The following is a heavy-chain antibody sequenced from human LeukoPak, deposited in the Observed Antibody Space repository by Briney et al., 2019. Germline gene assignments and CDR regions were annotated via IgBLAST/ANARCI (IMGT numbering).Heavy chain of an antibody. Sequence: PGGSLRLSCAASGFTFDDYAMHSVRQAPGKGLEWVSSISSSSSYIYYADSVKGRFTISRDNAKNSLYLQMNSLRAEDTAVYYCARDLTSRVLRFLESGFDYWGQGTLVTVSS. CDR1: GFTFDDYA. CDR2: ISSSSSYI. D-gene: IGHD3-3*01. V-gene: IGHV3-21*06. J-gene: IGHJ4*02. CDR3: ARDLTSRVLRFLESGFDY.